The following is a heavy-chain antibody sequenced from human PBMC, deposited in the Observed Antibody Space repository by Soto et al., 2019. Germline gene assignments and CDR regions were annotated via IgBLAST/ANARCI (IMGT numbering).Heavy chain of an antibody. CDR1: GGGVYSDGYS. CDR2: IYHSGST. J-gene: IGHJ4*02. CDR3: ASSSPFHY. Sequence: PSETLSLTCTVSGGGVYSDGYSWSWIRQPPGKGLEWIGYIYHSGSTYYKPSLKSRVSISIDTSRNQFSLKLTSVTAADTGVYYCASSSPFHYWGPGILVTVSS. V-gene: IGHV4-30-2*01. D-gene: IGHD6-6*01.